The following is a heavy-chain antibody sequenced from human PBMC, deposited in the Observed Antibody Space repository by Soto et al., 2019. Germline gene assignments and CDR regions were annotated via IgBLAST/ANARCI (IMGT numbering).Heavy chain of an antibody. Sequence: PGGSLRLSCAASGFTFSSYAMSWVRQAPGKGLEWVSAISGSGGSTYYADSVKGRFTISRDNSKNTLYLQMNSLRAKDTAVYYCAKDDGYSYGLRYYYGMDVWGQGTTVTVSS. CDR2: ISGSGGST. J-gene: IGHJ6*02. V-gene: IGHV3-23*01. CDR1: GFTFSSYA. D-gene: IGHD5-18*01. CDR3: AKDDGYSYGLRYYYGMDV.